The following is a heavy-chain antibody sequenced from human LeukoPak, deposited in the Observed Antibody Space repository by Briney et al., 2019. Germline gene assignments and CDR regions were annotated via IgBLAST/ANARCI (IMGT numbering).Heavy chain of an antibody. J-gene: IGHJ1*01. V-gene: IGHV3-66*01. CDR1: GFTVSSNY. CDR3: ARDSMIVGWYFQH. Sequence: PGGSLRHSCAASGFTVSSNYMSWVRQAPGKGLEWVSVISSGGSTNYADSVKGRFTISRDNSKNTLNLQMNSLRAEDTAVYYCARDSMIVGWYFQHWGQGTLVTVSS. D-gene: IGHD3-22*01. CDR2: ISSGGST.